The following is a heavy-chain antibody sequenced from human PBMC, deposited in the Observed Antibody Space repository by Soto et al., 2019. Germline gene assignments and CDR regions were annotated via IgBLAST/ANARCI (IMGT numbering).Heavy chain of an antibody. CDR1: GGSVSSGDYY. CDR3: ASARYCTNGVCYNDYYYGMDV. V-gene: IGHV4-30-4*02. J-gene: IGHJ6*02. D-gene: IGHD2-8*01. CDR2: IYYSGST. Sequence: PSDTLSLTCTVSGGSVSSGDYYWTWIRQPPGKGLEWIGYIYYSGSTYYNPSLKSRVTISVDTSKNQFSLKLSSVTAADTAVYYCASARYCTNGVCYNDYYYGMDVWGQGTTVTVSS.